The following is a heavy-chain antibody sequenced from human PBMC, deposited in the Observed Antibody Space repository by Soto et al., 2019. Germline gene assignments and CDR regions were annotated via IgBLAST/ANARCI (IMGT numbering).Heavy chain of an antibody. CDR3: ARVYYYGSGSYYNDPFDY. D-gene: IGHD3-10*01. Sequence: SETLSLTCTDSGGSISRGAFSWGWIRQPPGSGLEWIGYIYHSGSTYYIPSLKSRVTISVDTSKNQFSLKLSSVTAADTAVYYCARVYYYGSGSYYNDPFDYWGQGTLVTVSS. V-gene: IGHV4-30-4*01. CDR2: IYHSGST. J-gene: IGHJ4*02. CDR1: GGSISRGAFS.